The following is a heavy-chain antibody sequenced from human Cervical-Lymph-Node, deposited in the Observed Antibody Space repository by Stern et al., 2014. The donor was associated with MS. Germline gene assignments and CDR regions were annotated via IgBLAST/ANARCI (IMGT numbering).Heavy chain of an antibody. J-gene: IGHJ4*02. CDR1: GYTFSNHW. V-gene: IGHV5-51*01. Sequence: EVQLVQSGAEMRKPGESLKISCEGSGYTFSNHWIAWVRQMPGKGLEYMGIIFPDDSDRKYSPSFQGQVPFSADQSIRTAYLQWNSLKASDTAIYFCARQAYDSSGLDYWGQGTLVTVSS. CDR3: ARQAYDSSGLDY. D-gene: IGHD3-22*01. CDR2: IFPDDSDR.